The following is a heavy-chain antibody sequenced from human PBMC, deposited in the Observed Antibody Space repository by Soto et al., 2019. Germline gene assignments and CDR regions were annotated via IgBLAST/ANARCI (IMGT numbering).Heavy chain of an antibody. D-gene: IGHD5-12*01. CDR2: IYPGDSDT. CDR3: ALLLVTTPKRSYYMDV. J-gene: IGHJ6*03. CDR1: GYSFTSYW. Sequence: GESLKISCKGSGYSFTSYWIGWVRQMPGKGLEWMGIIYPGDSDTRYSPSFQGQVTISADKSISTAYLQWSSLKASDTAMYYCALLLVTTPKRSYYMDVWGKGTTVTVSS. V-gene: IGHV5-51*01.